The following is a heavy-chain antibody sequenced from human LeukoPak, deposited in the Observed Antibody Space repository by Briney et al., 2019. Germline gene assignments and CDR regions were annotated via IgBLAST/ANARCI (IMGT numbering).Heavy chain of an antibody. D-gene: IGHD3-22*01. V-gene: IGHV4-59*01. CDR1: AGSISSYY. CDR2: IYYSGST. Sequence: SETLSLTCTVSAGSISSYYWSWIRQPPGKGLEWIGYIYYSGSTNYNPSLKSRVTISVDTSKNQFSLKLSSVTAADTAVYYCARVLRDPGYYYDSSGLYYFDYWGQGTLVTVSS. J-gene: IGHJ4*02. CDR3: ARVLRDPGYYYDSSGLYYFDY.